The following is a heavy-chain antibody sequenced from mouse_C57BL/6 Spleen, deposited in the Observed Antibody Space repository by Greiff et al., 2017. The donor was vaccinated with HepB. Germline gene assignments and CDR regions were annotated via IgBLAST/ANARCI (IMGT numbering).Heavy chain of an antibody. D-gene: IGHD1-1*01. Sequence: QVQLQQPGAELVKPGASVKMSCKASGYTFTSYWITWVKQRPGQGLEWIGDIYPGSGSTNYNEKFKSKATLTVDTSSSTAYMQLSSLTSEDSAVYYCANYGSSPWYFDYWGQGTTLTVSS. CDR1: GYTFTSYW. CDR2: IYPGSGST. J-gene: IGHJ2*01. V-gene: IGHV1-55*01. CDR3: ANYGSSPWYFDY.